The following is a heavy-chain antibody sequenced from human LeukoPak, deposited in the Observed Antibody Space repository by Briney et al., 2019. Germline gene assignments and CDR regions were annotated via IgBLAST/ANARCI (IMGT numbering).Heavy chain of an antibody. CDR3: ARDKGVNDYGDYVPYWYFDL. V-gene: IGHV4-4*07. Sequence: SETLSLTCTVSGASISSYYWSWIRQPAGKGLEWIGRIYISGSTNHNLSLKSRVTISVDKSKNQFSLKLSSVTAADTAVYYCARDKGVNDYGDYVPYWYFDLWGRGTLVTVSS. CDR1: GASISSYY. J-gene: IGHJ2*01. D-gene: IGHD4-17*01. CDR2: IYISGST.